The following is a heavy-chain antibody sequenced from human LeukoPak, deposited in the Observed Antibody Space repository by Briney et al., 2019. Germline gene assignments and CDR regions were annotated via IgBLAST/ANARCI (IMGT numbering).Heavy chain of an antibody. D-gene: IGHD6-19*01. CDR2: ISPNSGGT. J-gene: IGHJ5*02. CDR1: GYTFTGYY. CDR3: ARDIAVADTNWFDP. V-gene: IGHV1-2*02. Sequence: GASVKVSCKASGYTFTGYYMHWVRQAPGQGLEWMGWISPNSGGTNYAQKFQGRVTMTRDTSISTAYMELSRLRSDDTAVYYCARDIAVADTNWFDPWGQGTLVTVSS.